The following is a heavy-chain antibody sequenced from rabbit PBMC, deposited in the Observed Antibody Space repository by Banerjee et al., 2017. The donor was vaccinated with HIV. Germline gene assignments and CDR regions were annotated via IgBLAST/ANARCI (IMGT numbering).Heavy chain of an antibody. CDR2: IYNGDGST. CDR1: GIDFSSDYY. D-gene: IGHD4-1*01. J-gene: IGHJ4*01. CDR3: ARDLAGVTGWNFGL. V-gene: IGHV1S45*01. Sequence: QQQLEESGGGLVKPGGTLTLTCKASGIDFSSDYYMCWVRQAPGKGLEWIASIYNGDGSTYYASWAKGRFTISKTSSTTVTLQMTSLTAADTATYFCARDLAGVTGWNFGLWGQGTLVTVS.